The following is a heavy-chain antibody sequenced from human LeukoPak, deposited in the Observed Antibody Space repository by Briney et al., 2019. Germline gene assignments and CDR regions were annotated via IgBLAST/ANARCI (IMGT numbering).Heavy chain of an antibody. Sequence: SVPVSCQASGYTLTEYYMLWVRQAPGQGVAWMGWINPNSGATKYAHKFQGRVTMTRDRSISTAYMELSRLRSDDTAVYYCARGSSSWSTFDYWGQGTLVTVSS. J-gene: IGHJ4*02. CDR1: GYTLTEYY. D-gene: IGHD6-13*01. V-gene: IGHV1-2*02. CDR3: ARGSSSWSTFDY. CDR2: INPNSGAT.